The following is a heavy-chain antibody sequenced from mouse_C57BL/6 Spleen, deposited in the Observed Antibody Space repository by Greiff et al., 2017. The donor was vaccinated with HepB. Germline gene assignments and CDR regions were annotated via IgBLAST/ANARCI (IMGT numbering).Heavy chain of an antibody. V-gene: IGHV1-53*01. J-gene: IGHJ4*01. CDR2: INPSNGGT. CDR1: GYTFTSYW. CDR3: AREGLLRYYAMDY. D-gene: IGHD1-1*01. Sequence: QVQLQQPGTELVKPGASVKLSCKASGYTFTSYWMHWVKQRPGQGLEWIGNINPSNGGTNYNEKFKSKATLTVDKSSSTAHMQLSSLTSEDSAVYYCAREGLLRYYAMDYWGQGTSVTVSS.